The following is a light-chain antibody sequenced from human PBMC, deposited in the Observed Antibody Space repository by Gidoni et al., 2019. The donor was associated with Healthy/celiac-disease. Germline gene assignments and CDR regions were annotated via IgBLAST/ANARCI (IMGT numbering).Light chain of an antibody. Sequence: DIQMTQSPSSLSASVGDRVTITCRASQSISSYLKWYQQKPGQAPKLLLYAASSLQSGVPSRFSGSFSGTDFTLTISSLQPEDFATYYCPQSYRTPHFTFGPGTKVDIK. CDR3: PQSYRTPHFT. CDR2: AAS. V-gene: IGKV1-39*01. CDR1: QSISSY. J-gene: IGKJ3*01.